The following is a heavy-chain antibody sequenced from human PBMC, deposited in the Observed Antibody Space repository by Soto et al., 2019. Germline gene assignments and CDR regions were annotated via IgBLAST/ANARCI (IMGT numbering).Heavy chain of an antibody. CDR3: AKADTADTAMVGYFDY. D-gene: IGHD5-18*01. CDR2: ISWNSGSI. V-gene: IGHV3-9*01. CDR1: GFTFDDYA. Sequence: GVSLRLSCAASGFTFDDYAMHWVRQAPGKGLEWVSGISWNSGSIGYADSVKGRFTISRDNAKNSLYLQMNSLRAEDTALYYCAKADTADTAMVGYFDYWGQGTLVTVSS. J-gene: IGHJ4*02.